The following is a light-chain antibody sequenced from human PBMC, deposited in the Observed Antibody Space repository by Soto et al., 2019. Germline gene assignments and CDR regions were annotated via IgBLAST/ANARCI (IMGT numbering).Light chain of an antibody. CDR2: GAS. V-gene: IGKV3-15*01. Sequence: EIVMTQSPATLSVSPGDRATLSCRASQSVGSNLAWYQQKPGQAPRLLIYGASTRATGIPARFSGSGSGTEFTLTISSLQSDDFVSYYCQQYNNWPPITFGQGTKVDIK. CDR3: QQYNNWPPIT. CDR1: QSVGSN. J-gene: IGKJ1*01.